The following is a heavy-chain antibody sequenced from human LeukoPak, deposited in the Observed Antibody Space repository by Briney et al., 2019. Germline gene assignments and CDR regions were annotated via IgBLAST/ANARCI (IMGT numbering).Heavy chain of an antibody. J-gene: IGHJ6*02. CDR2: ISSSSSTI. V-gene: IGHV3-48*04. D-gene: IGHD6-19*01. CDR3: ARDRESSGWSGGYYYYYYGMDV. CDR1: GFTFSDYT. Sequence: GGSLRLSCAASGFTFSDYTMNWVRQTPGKGPEWVSFISSSSSTIYYADSVKGRFTISRDNAKNSLYLQMNSLRAEDTAVYYCARDRESSGWSGGYYYYYYGMDVWGQGTTVTVSS.